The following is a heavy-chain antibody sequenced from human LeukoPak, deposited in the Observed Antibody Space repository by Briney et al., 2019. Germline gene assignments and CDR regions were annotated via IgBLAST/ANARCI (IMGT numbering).Heavy chain of an antibody. CDR2: IFYSGST. D-gene: IGHD3-22*01. CDR1: GVSISSSNSY. V-gene: IGHV4-39*07. CDR3: ARATYYYDSSGYWTLEFDFDI. J-gene: IGHJ3*02. Sequence: SETLSLTCTVSGVSISSSNSYWGWIRQPPGKGLEWIGNIFYSGSTYYSPSLRSRVTISLDTSRNQFSLKLNSVTAADTAVYYCARATYYYDSSGYWTLEFDFDIWGQGTMVTVSS.